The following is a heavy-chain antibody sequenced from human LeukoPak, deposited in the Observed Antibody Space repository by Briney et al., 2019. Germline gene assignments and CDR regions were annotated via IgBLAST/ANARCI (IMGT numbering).Heavy chain of an antibody. Sequence: GRSLRLSCAASGFTFDDYAMLWVRQAPGKGLEWVSGISWNSGSIGYADSVKGRFTISRDNAKNSLYLQMNSLRAEDTALYYCAKDPHYYDSSGYYDYWGQGTLDTVSS. D-gene: IGHD3-22*01. CDR1: GFTFDDYA. CDR3: AKDPHYYDSSGYYDY. J-gene: IGHJ4*02. CDR2: ISWNSGSI. V-gene: IGHV3-9*01.